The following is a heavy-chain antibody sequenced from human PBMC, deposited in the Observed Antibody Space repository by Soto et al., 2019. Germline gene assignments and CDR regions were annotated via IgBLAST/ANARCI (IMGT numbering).Heavy chain of an antibody. CDR1: GFNFSDYY. CDR2: ILALESHK. V-gene: IGHV3-11*01. J-gene: IGHJ4*03. D-gene: IGHD2-2*01. Sequence: GGSLRLSCSGSGFNFSDYYLNWIRYTPGKGLEWVSSILALESHKYYTASVLGRFSISRDNARKSLFPQMTDLRVEDTGIYFCATGLKDASNRPSFDSWGPGTAVTVSS. CDR3: ATGLKDASNRPSFDS.